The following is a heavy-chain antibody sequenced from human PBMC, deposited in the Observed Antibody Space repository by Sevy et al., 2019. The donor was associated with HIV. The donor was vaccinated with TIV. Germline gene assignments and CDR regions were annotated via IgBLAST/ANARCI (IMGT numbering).Heavy chain of an antibody. CDR1: GGSISSYY. J-gene: IGHJ1*01. D-gene: IGHD3-22*01. Sequence: SETLSLTCTVSGGSISSYYWSWIRQPAGKGLEWIGRIYTSGSTNYNPSLKSRVTMSVDTSKNQFSLKLSSVTAEDTAVYYCASGGYYDSSGYYDRFEYFQHWGQGTLVTVSS. CDR3: ASGGYYDSSGYYDRFEYFQH. V-gene: IGHV4-4*07. CDR2: IYTSGST.